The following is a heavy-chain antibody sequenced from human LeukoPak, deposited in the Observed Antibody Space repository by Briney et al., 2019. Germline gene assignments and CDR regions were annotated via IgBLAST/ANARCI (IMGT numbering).Heavy chain of an antibody. CDR1: GYTFSKYG. V-gene: IGHV1-18*01. CDR3: ARVTYYYDGRGYYIEPVPPDY. J-gene: IGHJ4*02. D-gene: IGHD3-22*01. Sequence: ASVKVSCKASGYTFSKYGITWVRQAPGQGLEWMGWISADNGNANYAQKVQGRVTMTTDTSTSTAYMELRSLRSDDTAVYYCARVTYYYDGRGYYIEPVPPDYWGQGTLVTVSS. CDR2: ISADNGNA.